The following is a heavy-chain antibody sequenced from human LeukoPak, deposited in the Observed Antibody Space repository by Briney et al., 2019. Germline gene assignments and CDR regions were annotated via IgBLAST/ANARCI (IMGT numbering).Heavy chain of an antibody. D-gene: IGHD3-3*01. Sequence: SVKVSCKASGGTFSSYAISWVRQAPGQGLEWMGGIIPIFGTANYAQKFQGRVTMTTDTSTSTAYMELRSLRSDDTAVYYCARAGETIFGAPNWFDPWGQGTLVTVSS. V-gene: IGHV1-69*05. CDR3: ARAGETIFGAPNWFDP. CDR1: GGTFSSYA. J-gene: IGHJ5*02. CDR2: IIPIFGTA.